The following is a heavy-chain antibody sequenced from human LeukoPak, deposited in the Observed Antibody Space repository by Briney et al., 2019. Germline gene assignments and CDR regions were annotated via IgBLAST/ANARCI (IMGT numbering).Heavy chain of an antibody. J-gene: IGHJ4*02. CDR2: IYTSGST. D-gene: IGHD3-22*01. CDR3: ARDRVQGYYYDSSGYYPFDY. Sequence: PSETLSLTCTVSGGSISSGSYDWYWIRQPAGKGLEWIGRIYTSGSTNYNPSLKSRVTMSVDTSKNQFSLKLSSVTAADTAVYYCARDRVQGYYYDSSGYYPFDYWGQGTLVTVSS. V-gene: IGHV4-61*02. CDR1: GGSISSGSYD.